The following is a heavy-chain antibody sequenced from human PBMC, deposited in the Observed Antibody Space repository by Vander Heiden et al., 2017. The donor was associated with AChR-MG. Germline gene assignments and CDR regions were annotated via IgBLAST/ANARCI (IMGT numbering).Heavy chain of an antibody. Sequence: QVQPVQSGAEVKKPGSSVKVSCKASGCTFSSYAISWVRQAPGQGLECMGGIIPIFGTANYAQKFQGRVTITADKSTSTAYMELSSLRSEDTAVYYCAREEPVTGDAFDIWGQGTMVTVSS. CDR2: IIPIFGTA. CDR3: AREEPVTGDAFDI. J-gene: IGHJ3*02. D-gene: IGHD5-18*01. CDR1: GCTFSSYA. V-gene: IGHV1-69*06.